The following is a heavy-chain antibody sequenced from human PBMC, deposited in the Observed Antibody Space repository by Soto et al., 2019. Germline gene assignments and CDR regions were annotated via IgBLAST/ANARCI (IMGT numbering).Heavy chain of an antibody. D-gene: IGHD2-8*01. J-gene: IGHJ6*02. V-gene: IGHV1-69*13. CDR3: ARGPRAGLYPHYYYGMDV. CDR1: GGTFSSYA. Sequence: GASVKVSCKASGGTFSSYAISWVRQAPGQGLEWMGGIIPIFGTANYAQKFQGRVTITADESTSTAYMELSSLRSEDTAVYYCARGPRAGLYPHYYYGMDVWGQGTTVTAP. CDR2: IIPIFGTA.